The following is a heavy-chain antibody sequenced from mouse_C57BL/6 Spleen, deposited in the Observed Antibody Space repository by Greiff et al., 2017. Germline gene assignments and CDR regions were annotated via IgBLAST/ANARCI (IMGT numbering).Heavy chain of an antibody. J-gene: IGHJ1*03. Sequence: EVKLMESGEGLVKPGGSLKLSCAASGFTFSSYAMSWVRQTPEKRLEWVAYISSGGDYIYYADTVKGRFTISRDNARNTLYLQMSSLKSEDTAMYYCTRGLRGYFDVWGTGTTVTVSS. CDR2: ISSGGDYI. CDR3: TRGLRGYFDV. V-gene: IGHV5-9-1*02. CDR1: GFTFSSYA. D-gene: IGHD1-1*01.